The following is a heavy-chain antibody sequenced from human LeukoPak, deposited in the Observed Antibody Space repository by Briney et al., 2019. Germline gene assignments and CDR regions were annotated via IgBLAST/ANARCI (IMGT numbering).Heavy chain of an antibody. V-gene: IGHV4-39*01. D-gene: IGHD4-17*01. CDR2: VYYSGTT. CDR1: GGSISSRSYY. CDR3: ARHLTTVTPRRSFDY. Sequence: PSETLSLTCTVSGGSISSRSYYWGWIRQPPGKGLEWIGSVYYSGTTYYNPSLKSRVTIFVDTSKNQFSLKLSSVTAADTAVYYCARHLTTVTPRRSFDYWGQGTLVTVSS. J-gene: IGHJ4*02.